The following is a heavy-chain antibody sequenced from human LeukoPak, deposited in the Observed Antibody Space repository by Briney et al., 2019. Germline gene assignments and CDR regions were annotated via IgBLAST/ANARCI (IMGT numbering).Heavy chain of an antibody. D-gene: IGHD3-10*01. CDR2: INTGGTT. V-gene: IGHV3-53*01. CDR3: ARVGAFTSYGFDL. CDR1: GFTVSSNY. J-gene: IGHJ3*01. Sequence: PGGSLRLSCAASGFTVSSNYMTWVRQAPGKGLEWVSLINTGGTTSYADSVKGRFTISRDSPKSTLYLQMNTLRAEDTAVYYCARVGAFTSYGFDLWGQGTMVTVSS.